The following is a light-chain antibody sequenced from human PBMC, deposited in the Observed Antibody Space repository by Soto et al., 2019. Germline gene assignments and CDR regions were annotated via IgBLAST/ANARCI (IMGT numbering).Light chain of an antibody. CDR1: QSVLFASKNY. CDR2: WAS. CDR3: QQYHSPPLT. Sequence: DIVMTQSPDSLAVSLGERATINCKSSQSVLFASKNYLAWYQQKPGQAPRLLIYWASTRESGVPDRFSGSGSGTDFTLIISSLQAQDVAVYFCQQYHSPPLTFGQGTKVEI. V-gene: IGKV4-1*01. J-gene: IGKJ1*01.